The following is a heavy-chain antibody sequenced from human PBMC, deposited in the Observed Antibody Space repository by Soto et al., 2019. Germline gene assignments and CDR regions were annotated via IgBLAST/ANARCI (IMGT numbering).Heavy chain of an antibody. CDR1: GFTFSSYA. Sequence: GGSLRLSCAASGFTFSSYAMHWVRQAPGKGLEWVAVISYDGSNKYYADSVKGRFTISRDNSKNTLYLQMNSLRAEDTAVYYCAKGSDIVVAQGEPTMPLYGMDVWGQGTTVTVSS. CDR3: AKGSDIVVAQGEPTMPLYGMDV. V-gene: IGHV3-30-3*01. D-gene: IGHD2-15*01. CDR2: ISYDGSNK. J-gene: IGHJ6*02.